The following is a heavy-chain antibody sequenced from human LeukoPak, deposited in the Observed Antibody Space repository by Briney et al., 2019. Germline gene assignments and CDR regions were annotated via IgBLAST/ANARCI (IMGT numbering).Heavy chain of an antibody. V-gene: IGHV4-30-4*01. CDR2: IYYSGST. D-gene: IGHD6-19*01. CDR3: ARTSIPVAGLDY. Sequence: PSQTLSLTCTVSGGSISSGDYYWSWIRQPPGKGLDWIGYIYYSGSTYYNPSLKSRVTISVGTSKNQFSLKLSSVTAADTAVYFCARTSIPVAGLDYWGQGTLVTVSS. CDR1: GGSISSGDYY. J-gene: IGHJ4*02.